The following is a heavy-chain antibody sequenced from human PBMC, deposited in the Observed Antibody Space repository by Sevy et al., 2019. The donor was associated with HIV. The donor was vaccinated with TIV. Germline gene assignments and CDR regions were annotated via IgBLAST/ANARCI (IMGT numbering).Heavy chain of an antibody. J-gene: IGHJ6*02. D-gene: IGHD2-21*02. CDR2: IKSKTDGGTT. V-gene: IGHV3-15*01. CDR1: GFTFSNAW. Sequence: GGSLRLSCAASGFTFSNAWMSWVRQAPGKGLEWVGRIKSKTDGGTTDYAAPVKGRFTISRDDSKNTLYLQMNSLKTEDTAAYYCTTSPGVTASFGGVSFSDHYYGMDVWGQGTTVTVSS. CDR3: TTSPGVTASFGGVSFSDHYYGMDV.